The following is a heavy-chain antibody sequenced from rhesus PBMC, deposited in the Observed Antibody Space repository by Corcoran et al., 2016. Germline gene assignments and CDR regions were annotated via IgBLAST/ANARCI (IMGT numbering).Heavy chain of an antibody. V-gene: IGHV2-1*01. CDR2: IYWDDDK. Sequence: QVTLKESGPALVKPTQTLTLTCTFSGFSLSTSGMGVGWIRQPPGKPLEWLAHIYWDDDKRDRTSLKSRLTISKDTSKNQVVLTMTNMDPVDTATYYCARTEVIPNNRFDVWGPGVLVTVSS. CDR3: ARTEVIPNNRFDV. CDR1: GFSLSTSGMG. J-gene: IGHJ5-1*01. D-gene: IGHD3-34*01.